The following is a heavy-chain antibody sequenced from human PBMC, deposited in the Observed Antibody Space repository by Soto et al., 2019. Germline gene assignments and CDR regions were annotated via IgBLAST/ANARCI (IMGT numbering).Heavy chain of an antibody. CDR1: GGPFSSYF. J-gene: IGHJ6*02. D-gene: IGHD1-7*01. CDR2: ISYDGSNK. Sequence: AETLIISCTASGGPFSSYFRHWIRQTPGKGLEWVAVISYDGSNKYYADSVKGRFTISRDNSKNTLYLQMNSLRAEDTAVYYCAKDGDWNYVARENYYYYGMDVLGQGTTVIVSS. V-gene: IGHV3-30*18. CDR3: AKDGDWNYVARENYYYYGMDV.